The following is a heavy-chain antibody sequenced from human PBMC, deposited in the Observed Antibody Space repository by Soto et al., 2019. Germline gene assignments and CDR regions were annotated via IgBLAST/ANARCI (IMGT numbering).Heavy chain of an antibody. V-gene: IGHV4-59*01. Sequence: PSETLSLTCTVSGGSISSYYWSWIRQPPGKGLEWIGYIYYSGSTNYNPSLKSRVTISVDTSKNQFSLKLSSVTAADTALYYCASGIVGATTYGMDVWGQGTTVTVSS. CDR1: GGSISSYY. CDR2: IYYSGST. CDR3: ASGIVGATTYGMDV. J-gene: IGHJ6*02. D-gene: IGHD1-26*01.